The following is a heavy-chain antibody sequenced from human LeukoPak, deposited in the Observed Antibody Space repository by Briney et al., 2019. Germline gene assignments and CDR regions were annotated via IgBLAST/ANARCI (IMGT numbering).Heavy chain of an antibody. CDR3: ATNDFWNEDDY. D-gene: IGHD3-3*01. V-gene: IGHV4-34*08. CDR1: GFTFSSYS. CDR2: INHSGST. J-gene: IGHJ4*02. Sequence: GSLRLSCAASGFTFSSYSMNWVRQPPGKGLEWIGEINHSGSTNYNPSLKSRVTMSLDTSKNQFSLKLRSVTAADTAVYYCATNDFWNEDDYWGQGTLVTVSS.